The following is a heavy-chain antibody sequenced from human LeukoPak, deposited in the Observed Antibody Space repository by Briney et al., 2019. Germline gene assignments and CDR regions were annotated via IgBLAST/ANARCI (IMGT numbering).Heavy chain of an antibody. D-gene: IGHD4/OR15-4a*01. CDR1: GFTVSSNY. Sequence: GGSLRLSCAASGFTVSSNYTSWVRQAPGEGLGWVSVIYSGVITNSADAVKGRFTISRDNSKTTLYLQMNSRRAEDTAVYYCARAPGRTIAGAVLFYYYYMDVWGKGTTVTVSS. V-gene: IGHV3-53*01. CDR3: ARAPGRTIAGAVLFYYYYMDV. CDR2: IYSGVIT. J-gene: IGHJ6*03.